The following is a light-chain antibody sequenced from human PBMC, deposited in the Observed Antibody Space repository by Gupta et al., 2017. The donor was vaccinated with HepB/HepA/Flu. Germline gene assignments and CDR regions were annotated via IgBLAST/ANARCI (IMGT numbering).Light chain of an antibody. CDR2: WAS. CDR1: QSVLFSSNNKNY. Sequence: DIVMTQSPDSLAVSLVERATVNCKSSQSVLFSSNNKNYFAWYQQKAGQPPKLLIYWASARESGVPDRFSGSGSGTDFTLTISSLQAEDVAVYYCQQYLRAPPTFGGGTRVEIK. CDR3: QQYLRAPPT. V-gene: IGKV4-1*01. J-gene: IGKJ4*01.